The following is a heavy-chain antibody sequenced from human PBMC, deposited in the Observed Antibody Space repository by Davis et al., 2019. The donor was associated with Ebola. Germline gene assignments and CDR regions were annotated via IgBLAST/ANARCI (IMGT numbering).Heavy chain of an antibody. CDR3: GVEYYYYGMDV. Sequence: SETLSLTCTVSGGSIISSSSYWGWIRQPPRKGLEWIGSIYYSGSTYYNPSLKSRVTISVDTSKNQFSLKLSSVTAADTAVYYCGVEYYYYGMDVWGKGTTVTVSS. V-gene: IGHV4-39*01. CDR2: IYYSGST. J-gene: IGHJ6*04. CDR1: GGSIISSSSY. D-gene: IGHD1-1*01.